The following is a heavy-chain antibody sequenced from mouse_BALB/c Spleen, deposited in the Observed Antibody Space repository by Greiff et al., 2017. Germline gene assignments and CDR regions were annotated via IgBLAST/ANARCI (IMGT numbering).Heavy chain of an antibody. V-gene: IGHV7-3*02. CDR3: ARDRGYGSSSWFAY. CDR1: GFTFTDYY. D-gene: IGHD1-1*01. CDR2: IRNKANGYTT. Sequence: EVQVVESGGGLVQPGGSLRLSCATSGFTFTDYYMSWVRQPPGKALEWLGFIRNKANGYTTEYSASVKGRFTISRDNSQSILYLQMNTLRAEDSATYYCARDRGYGSSSWFAYWGQGTLVTVSA. J-gene: IGHJ3*01.